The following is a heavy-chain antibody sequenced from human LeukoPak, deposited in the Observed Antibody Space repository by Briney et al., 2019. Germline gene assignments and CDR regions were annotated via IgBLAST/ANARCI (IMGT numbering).Heavy chain of an antibody. D-gene: IGHD2-15*01. CDR2: ISYDGSNK. J-gene: IGHJ3*02. V-gene: IGHV3-30*18. CDR3: AKVRALGYCSGGSCSDDAFDI. Sequence: GGSLRLSCVASGFTFSSYGMHWVRQAPGKGLEWVAVISYDGSNKYYADSVKGRFTISRDNSKNTLYLQMNSLRAEDTAVYYCAKVRALGYCSGGSCSDDAFDIWGQGTMVTVSS. CDR1: GFTFSSYG.